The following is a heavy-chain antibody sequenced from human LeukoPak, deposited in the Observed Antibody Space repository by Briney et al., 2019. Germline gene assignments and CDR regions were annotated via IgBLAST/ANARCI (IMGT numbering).Heavy chain of an antibody. Sequence: GGSLRLSCAASGFTFRSYWMTWVRQAPGKGLEWVANIKQDGSEKYYVDAVKGRFTISRDNAKNSLYLQMNSLRDEDTAVYYCAKSDTYRFDYWGQGTLVTVSS. CDR2: IKQDGSEK. D-gene: IGHD2-21*02. J-gene: IGHJ4*02. CDR1: GFTFRSYW. V-gene: IGHV3-7*02. CDR3: AKSDTYRFDY.